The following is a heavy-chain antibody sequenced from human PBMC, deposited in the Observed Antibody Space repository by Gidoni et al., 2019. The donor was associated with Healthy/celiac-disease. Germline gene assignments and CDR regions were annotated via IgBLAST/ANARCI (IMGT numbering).Heavy chain of an antibody. CDR1: GFTFSSYG. D-gene: IGHD6-13*01. Sequence: QVQLVESGGGVVQPGRTLRPPCAASGFTFSSYGMHWVRQAPGKGLECVSVIWYDGSNKYYADSVKGRFTISSDNSKNTLYLQMNSLRAEDTAVYYCARDGSSSWYFDYWGQVTLVTVSS. CDR2: IWYDGSNK. J-gene: IGHJ4*02. V-gene: IGHV3-33*01. CDR3: ARDGSSSWYFDY.